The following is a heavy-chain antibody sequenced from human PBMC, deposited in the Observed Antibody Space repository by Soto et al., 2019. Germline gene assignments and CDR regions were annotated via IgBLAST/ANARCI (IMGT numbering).Heavy chain of an antibody. CDR2: LSSYNATT. CDR1: GYTFTNFG. V-gene: IGHV1-18*01. CDR3: ARGPDPTDFDP. Sequence: QIQLMQSGPEVKKPGASVKVSCKAFGYTFTNFGITWVRQAPGRGLEWLAWLSSYNATTNYAQKFQGRFTMTTDTSTSTAYMELRSLTSDDTAVYYCARGPDPTDFDPWGRGTLVTVSS. J-gene: IGHJ5*02.